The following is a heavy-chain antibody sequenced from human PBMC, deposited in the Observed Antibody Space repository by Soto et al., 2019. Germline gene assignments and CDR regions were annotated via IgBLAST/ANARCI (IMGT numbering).Heavy chain of an antibody. D-gene: IGHD3-22*01. CDR1: GGSFNRHT. V-gene: IGHV1-69*01. CDR2: IIPIFGTA. CDR3: ARGWGYDSTDYYYAY. Sequence: QVQLVQSGAEVRKPGSSVRVSCKASGGSFNRHTISWVRQAPGQGLEWMGGIIPIFGTANHAQKFQGRVTIIADESTSIVYMDLSSLRSDDTAIYYCARGWGYDSTDYYYAYWGQGTLVIVSS. J-gene: IGHJ4*02.